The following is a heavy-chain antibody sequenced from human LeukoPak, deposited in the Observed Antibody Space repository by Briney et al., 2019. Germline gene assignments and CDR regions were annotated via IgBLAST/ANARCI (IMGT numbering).Heavy chain of an antibody. V-gene: IGHV1-69*04. D-gene: IGHD5-18*01. Sequence: SVKVSCKASGYTFTSYAISWVRQAPGQGLEWMGRTIPILGIANYAQKFQGRVTITADKSTSTAYMELSSLRSEDTAVYYCALLPDTAMVPFDYWGQGTLVTVSS. CDR3: ALLPDTAMVPFDY. CDR2: TIPILGIA. J-gene: IGHJ4*02. CDR1: GYTFTSYA.